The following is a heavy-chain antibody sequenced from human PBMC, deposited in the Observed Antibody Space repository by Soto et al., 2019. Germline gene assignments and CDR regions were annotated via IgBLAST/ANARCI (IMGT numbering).Heavy chain of an antibody. CDR2: IYYSGST. Sequence: SETLSLTCTVSGGSISSYYWSWIRQPPGKGLEWIGYIYYSGSTNYNPSLKSRVTISVDTSKNQFSLKLSSVTAADTAVYYCARSYGFPPMDWFDPWGQGTLVTVSS. V-gene: IGHV4-59*01. D-gene: IGHD3-10*01. CDR3: ARSYGFPPMDWFDP. J-gene: IGHJ5*02. CDR1: GGSISSYY.